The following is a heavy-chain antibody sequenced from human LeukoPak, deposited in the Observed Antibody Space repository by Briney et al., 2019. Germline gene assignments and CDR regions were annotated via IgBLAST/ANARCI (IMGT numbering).Heavy chain of an antibody. V-gene: IGHV4-34*01. CDR2: INHSGST. Sequence: SETLSLTCAVYGVSFSGYYWSWIRQPPGKGLEWVGEINHSGSTNYNPSLKSRVTISVDTSKNQFSLKLSSVTAADTAVYYCAFSGALMVRGVITEDFDYWGQGTLVTVSS. CDR3: AFSGALMVRGVITEDFDY. J-gene: IGHJ4*02. D-gene: IGHD3-10*01. CDR1: GVSFSGYY.